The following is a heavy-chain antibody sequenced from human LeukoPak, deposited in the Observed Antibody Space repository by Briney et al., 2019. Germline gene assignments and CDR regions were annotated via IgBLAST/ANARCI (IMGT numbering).Heavy chain of an antibody. CDR2: ISYDGTNK. J-gene: IGHJ6*02. Sequence: SGGSLRLSCAVSGFTFSSYAMHWVRQAPGKGREWVAVISYDGTNKKHTDSVKGRFTISRDNSENTLYLQMNKLRPEDTAVYHGARIGDNSGGYSTFYYYYGMDVWGQGTTVTVSS. CDR3: ARIGDNSGGYSTFYYYYGMDV. CDR1: GFTFSSYA. D-gene: IGHD6-19*01. V-gene: IGHV3-30-3*01.